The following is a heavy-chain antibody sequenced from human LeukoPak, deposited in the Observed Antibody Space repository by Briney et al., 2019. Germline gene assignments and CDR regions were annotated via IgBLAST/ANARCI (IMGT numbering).Heavy chain of an antibody. CDR1: GFTFSSYA. D-gene: IGHD3-3*01. Sequence: PGGSLRLSCAASGFTFSSYAMSWVRQAPGKGLEWVSAISGSGGSTYYADSVKGRFTISRDNSKNTLYLQMSNLRAEDTAVYYCAKDLYQPTIFGVVTAFDIWGQGTTVTVSS. CDR3: AKDLYQPTIFGVVTAFDI. J-gene: IGHJ3*02. CDR2: ISGSGGST. V-gene: IGHV3-23*01.